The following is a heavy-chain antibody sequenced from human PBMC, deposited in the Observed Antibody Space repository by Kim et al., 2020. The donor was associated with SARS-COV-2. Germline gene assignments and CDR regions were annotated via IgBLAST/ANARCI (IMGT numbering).Heavy chain of an antibody. V-gene: IGHV1-18*01. CDR2: ISAYNGNT. CDR1: GYTFTSYG. CDR3: ASSSGYYLGPEYFQH. J-gene: IGHJ1*01. Sequence: ASVKVSCKASGYTFTSYGISWVRQAPGQGLEWMGWISAYNGNTNYAQKLQGRVTMTTDTSTSTAYMELRSLRSDDTAVYYCASSSGYYLGPEYFQHWGQGILVTVSS. D-gene: IGHD3-22*01.